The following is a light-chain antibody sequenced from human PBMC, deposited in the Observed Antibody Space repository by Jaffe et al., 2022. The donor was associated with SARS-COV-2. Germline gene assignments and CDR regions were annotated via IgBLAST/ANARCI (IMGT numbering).Light chain of an antibody. V-gene: IGLV2-8*01. J-gene: IGLJ3*02. Sequence: QSALTQPPSASGSPGQSVTISCTGTSSDVGGYKYVSWYQQHPGKAPKLMIYEVNKRPSGVSDRFSGSKSGNTASLTVSGLQAEDEADYYCNSYAGSNNLLFGGGTKLTVL. CDR1: SSDVGGYKY. CDR3: NSYAGSNNLL. CDR2: EVN.